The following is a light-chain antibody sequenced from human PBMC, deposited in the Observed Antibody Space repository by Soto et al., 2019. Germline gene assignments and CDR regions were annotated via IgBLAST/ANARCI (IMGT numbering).Light chain of an antibody. CDR2: DVT. CDR3: TSYTSSSTMV. Sequence: QSVLTQPASVSGSPGQSITMSCTGTNSDVGGYNFVSWYQQHPDTAPKLIIYDVTNRPSGVSDRFSGSKSGNTASLTISGLQAEDEADYYCTSYTSSSTMVLGGGTKLTVL. J-gene: IGLJ3*02. V-gene: IGLV2-14*01. CDR1: NSDVGGYNF.